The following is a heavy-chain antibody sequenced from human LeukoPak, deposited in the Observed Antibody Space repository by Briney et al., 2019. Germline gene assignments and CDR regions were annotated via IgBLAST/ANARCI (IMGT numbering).Heavy chain of an antibody. Sequence: SETLSLTCTVSGGSISSSSYYWGWIRQPPGKGLEWIGSIYYSGSTYYNPSLKSRVTISVDTSKNQFSPKLSSVTAADTAVYYCASEGDIVVVVAATRDKMGAFDIWGQGTMVTVSS. J-gene: IGHJ3*02. D-gene: IGHD2-15*01. V-gene: IGHV4-39*01. CDR2: IYYSGST. CDR3: ASEGDIVVVVAATRDKMGAFDI. CDR1: GGSISSSSYY.